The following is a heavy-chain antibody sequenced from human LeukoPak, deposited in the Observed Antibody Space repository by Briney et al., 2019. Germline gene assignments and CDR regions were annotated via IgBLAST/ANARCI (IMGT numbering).Heavy chain of an antibody. CDR3: ARARDLWFGELLFYWFDP. CDR1: GYTFTSYD. J-gene: IGHJ5*02. Sequence: ASVKVSCTASGYTFTSYDINWVRQAPGQGLEWMGWMNPNSGNTGYAQKFQGRVTMTRNTSISTAYMELSSLRSEDTAVYYCARARDLWFGELLFYWFDPWGQGTLVTVSS. D-gene: IGHD3-10*01. CDR2: MNPNSGNT. V-gene: IGHV1-8*01.